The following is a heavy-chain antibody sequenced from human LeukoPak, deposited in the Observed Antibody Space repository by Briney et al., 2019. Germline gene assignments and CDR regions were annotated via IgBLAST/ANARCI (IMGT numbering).Heavy chain of an antibody. CDR1: GYSISSGYY. V-gene: IGHV4-38-2*01. CDR3: ARLSSGYYHFDY. CDR2: IYHSGST. D-gene: IGHD3-22*01. J-gene: IGHJ4*02. Sequence: SETLSLTCAVSGYSISSGYYWGWIRQPPAKGLEWIGSIYHSGSTYYNPSLKSRVTISVDTSKNQFSLKLSSVTAADTAVYYCARLSSGYYHFDYWGQGTLVTVSS.